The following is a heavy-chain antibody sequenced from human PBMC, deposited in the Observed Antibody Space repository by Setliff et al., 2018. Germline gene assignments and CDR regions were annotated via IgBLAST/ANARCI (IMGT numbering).Heavy chain of an antibody. CDR2: INWNGGST. CDR3: ATWNGRSSDY. V-gene: IGHV3-20*04. D-gene: IGHD1-26*01. Sequence: GGSLRLSCAASGFTFDDYAMSWVRQAPGKGLEWVCGINWNGGSTGYADSVKGRFTISRDNYKNTLNLQMGSLRAEDMAIYYCATWNGRSSDYWGQGTLVTVSS. J-gene: IGHJ4*02. CDR1: GFTFDDYA.